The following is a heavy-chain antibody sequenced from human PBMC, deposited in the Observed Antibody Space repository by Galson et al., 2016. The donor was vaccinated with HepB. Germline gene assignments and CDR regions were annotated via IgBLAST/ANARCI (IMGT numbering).Heavy chain of an antibody. CDR3: ARGSELIFYYYYMDV. CDR1: GGTFSSYA. V-gene: IGHV1-69*13. J-gene: IGHJ6*03. Sequence: SVKVSCKASGGTFSSYAISWVRQAPGQGLEWMGGIIPMFGTVNYAQKFQGRVTITADESTSTAYMELSSLRSEDTAVYYCARGSELIFYYYYMDVWGKGTTVTVSS. D-gene: IGHD5-24*01. CDR2: IIPMFGTV.